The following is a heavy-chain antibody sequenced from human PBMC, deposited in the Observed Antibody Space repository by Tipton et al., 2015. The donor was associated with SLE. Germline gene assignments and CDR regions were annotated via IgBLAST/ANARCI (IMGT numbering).Heavy chain of an antibody. Sequence: TLSLTCTVSNGSISSSPYYWGWIRQSPGKGLEWVGSMYYSGSTYYNPSLKSRVTMSVDTSRNQCSLNLTSVTAADTAVYYCARGPYHYMDVWGKGTTVTVSS. CDR3: ARGPYHYMDV. CDR1: NGSISSSPYY. CDR2: MYYSGST. J-gene: IGHJ6*03. V-gene: IGHV4-39*07.